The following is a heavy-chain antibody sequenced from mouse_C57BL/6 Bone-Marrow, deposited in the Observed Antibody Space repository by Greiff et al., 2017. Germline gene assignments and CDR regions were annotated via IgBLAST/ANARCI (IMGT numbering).Heavy chain of an antibody. D-gene: IGHD2-4*01. Sequence: QVQLQQSGAELVRPGTSVKMSCKASGYTFTNYWIGWAKQRPGHGLEWIGDIYPGGGYTNYNEKFKGKATLTADKSSSTAYMQFSSLTSEDSAIYYCARLYYDYDAYAMYYWGQGTSVTVSS. J-gene: IGHJ4*01. CDR2: IYPGGGYT. CDR3: ARLYYDYDAYAMYY. CDR1: GYTFTNYW. V-gene: IGHV1-63*01.